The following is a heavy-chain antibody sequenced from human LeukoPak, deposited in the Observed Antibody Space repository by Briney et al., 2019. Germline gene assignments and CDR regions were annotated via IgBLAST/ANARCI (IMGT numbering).Heavy chain of an antibody. D-gene: IGHD5-18*01. CDR3: ARDWDSYGYSFHY. Sequence: SVKVSCKASGGTFSSYAISWVRQAPGQGLEWMGGIIPIFGTANYAQKFQGRVTITTDEPTSTAYMELSSLRSEDTAVYYCARDWDSYGYSFHYWGQGTLVTVSS. J-gene: IGHJ4*02. CDR2: IIPIFGTA. V-gene: IGHV1-69*05. CDR1: GGTFSSYA.